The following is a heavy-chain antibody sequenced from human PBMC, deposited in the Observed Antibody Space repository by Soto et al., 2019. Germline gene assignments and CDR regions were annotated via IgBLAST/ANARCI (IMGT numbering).Heavy chain of an antibody. D-gene: IGHD6-19*01. CDR2: ISSSSSTI. CDR1: GFTFSSYS. Sequence: EVQLVESGGGLVQPGGSLRLSCAASGFTFSSYSMNWVRQAPGKGLEWVSYISSSSSTIYYADSMKGRFTISRDNANNSLYLQMNSLRAEDTAVYYCCTVSSGWTFDYWGQGTLVTVSS. CDR3: CTVSSGWTFDY. V-gene: IGHV3-48*01. J-gene: IGHJ4*02.